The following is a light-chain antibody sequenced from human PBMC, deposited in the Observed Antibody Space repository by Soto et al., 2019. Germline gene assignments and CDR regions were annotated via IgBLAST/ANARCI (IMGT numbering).Light chain of an antibody. CDR2: SND. Sequence: QSVLTQQLSASGTPGQRVTMSCSGSSSNIQSNSVSWYQQLPGTAPKLLIHSNDHRPSGVPDRFSGSKSGTSASLDISGLQPEDEGYYYCATWDDTLTGWVLGGGTKLTVL. CDR3: ATWDDTLTGWV. CDR1: SSNIQSNS. V-gene: IGLV1-44*01. J-gene: IGLJ3*02.